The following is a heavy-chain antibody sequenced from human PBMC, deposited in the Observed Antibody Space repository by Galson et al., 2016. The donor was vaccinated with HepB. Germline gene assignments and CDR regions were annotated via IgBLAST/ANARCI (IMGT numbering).Heavy chain of an antibody. D-gene: IGHD2-15*01. J-gene: IGHJ5*02. Sequence: ETLSLTCTVSGDSISSHYWSWIRQPAGKGLERIGRIYTSGSTHYNPSLKSRVTMSVDTSKNQFSPKLTSVTAADTAVYYCAREGCSGGSCYSGYNWFDPWGQGTLVTVSS. CDR3: AREGCSGGSCYSGYNWFDP. CDR2: IYTSGST. CDR1: GDSISSHY. V-gene: IGHV4-4*07.